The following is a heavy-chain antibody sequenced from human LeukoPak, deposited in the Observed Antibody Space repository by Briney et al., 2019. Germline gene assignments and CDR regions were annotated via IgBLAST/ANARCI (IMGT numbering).Heavy chain of an antibody. CDR1: GGPFSGYY. D-gene: IGHD6-19*01. Sequence: SETLSLTCAVYGGPFSGYYWSWIRQPPGKGLEWIGEINHSGSTNYNPSLKSRVTISVDTSKNQFSLKLSSVTAADTAVYYCARGRYSSGWYTRSLDYWGQGTLVTVSS. CDR2: INHSGST. V-gene: IGHV4-34*01. J-gene: IGHJ4*02. CDR3: ARGRYSSGWYTRSLDY.